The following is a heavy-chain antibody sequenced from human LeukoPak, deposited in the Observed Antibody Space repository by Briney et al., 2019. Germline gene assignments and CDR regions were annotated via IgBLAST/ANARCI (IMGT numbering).Heavy chain of an antibody. CDR2: IYYSGST. CDR1: GGSISSYY. V-gene: IGHV4-59*01. CDR3: ARGYGSGNVLDY. J-gene: IGHJ4*02. D-gene: IGHD3-10*01. Sequence: SETLSLTCTVSGGSISSYYWSWIRQPPGKGLEWIGYIYYSGSTNYNPSLKSRVTISVGTSKNQFSLKLSSVTAADTAVYYCARGYGSGNVLDYWGQGTLVTVSS.